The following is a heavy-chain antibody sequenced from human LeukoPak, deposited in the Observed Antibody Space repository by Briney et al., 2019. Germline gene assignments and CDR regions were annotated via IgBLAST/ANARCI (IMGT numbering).Heavy chain of an antibody. Sequence: SVKVSCKASGGTFSSYAISWVRQAPGQGLEWMGRIIPILGIANYAQKFQGRVTITADKSTSTAYMELSSLRSGDTAVYYCARDPDYYFDYWGQGTLVTVSS. V-gene: IGHV1-69*04. CDR2: IIPILGIA. CDR3: ARDPDYYFDY. J-gene: IGHJ4*02. CDR1: GGTFSSYA.